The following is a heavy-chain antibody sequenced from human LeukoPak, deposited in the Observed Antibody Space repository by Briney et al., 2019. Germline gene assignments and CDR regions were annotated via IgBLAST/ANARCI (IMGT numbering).Heavy chain of an antibody. D-gene: IGHD2-15*01. V-gene: IGHV4-30-2*01. J-gene: IGHJ4*02. CDR1: GGSISSGGYY. CDR2: IYHSGST. Sequence: SQTLSLTCTVSGGSISSGGYYWSWIRQPPGKGLEWIGYIYHSGSTYYNPSLKSRVTISVDRSKNQFSLKLSSVTAADTAVYYCSRSRGYCSGGSCEGDFDYWGQGTLVTVSS. CDR3: SRSRGYCSGGSCEGDFDY.